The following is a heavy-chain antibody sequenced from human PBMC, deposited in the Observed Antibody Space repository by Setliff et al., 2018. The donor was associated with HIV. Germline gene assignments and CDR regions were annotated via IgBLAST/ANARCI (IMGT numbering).Heavy chain of an antibody. J-gene: IGHJ4*02. D-gene: IGHD2-2*01. CDR2: IFPGDSDT. CDR3: ARQRFCSRPNCPSAFDY. V-gene: IGHV5-51*01. CDR1: GYTFTNYW. Sequence: GESLKISCKGSGYTFTNYWIGWGRQMPGKGLEWMGIIFPGDSDTRYRPSFQGQVTISADKSISTAYLQWSSLKASDTAMYYCARQRFCSRPNCPSAFDYWGQGTLVTVSS.